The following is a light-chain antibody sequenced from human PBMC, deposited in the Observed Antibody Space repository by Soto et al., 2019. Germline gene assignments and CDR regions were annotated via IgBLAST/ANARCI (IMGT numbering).Light chain of an antibody. CDR2: GAS. J-gene: IGKJ5*01. CDR1: QSVSNNY. Sequence: EIVLTQSPGTLSLSPGERATLSCRASQSVSNNYLAWYQQKPGQAPRLLISGASNRATGIPDRFSGSGSGTDFTLAISRLEPEDFAVYYCQQYCSPPITFGQGTRLEIK. CDR3: QQYCSPPIT. V-gene: IGKV3-20*01.